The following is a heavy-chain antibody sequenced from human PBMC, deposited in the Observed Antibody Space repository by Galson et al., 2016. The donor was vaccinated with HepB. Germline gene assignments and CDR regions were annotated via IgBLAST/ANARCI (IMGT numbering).Heavy chain of an antibody. J-gene: IGHJ5*01. V-gene: IGHV5-10-1*01. CDR1: GYTFIDYY. D-gene: IGHD5-12*01. Sequence: QSGAEVKKPGESLRISCKTSGYTFIDYYVSWVRQMPGKGLEWMGRIDAGDSSVTYSPSFQGHVTISVDKSSSTAYLHWSSLRASDTAIYYCARPRGSNWFESWGQGTLVTVSS. CDR2: IDAGDSSV. CDR3: ARPRGSNWFES.